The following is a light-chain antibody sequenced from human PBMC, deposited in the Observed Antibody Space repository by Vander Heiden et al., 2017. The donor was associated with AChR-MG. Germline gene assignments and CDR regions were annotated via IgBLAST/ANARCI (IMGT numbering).Light chain of an antibody. CDR3: QQYNASPLT. CDR2: AAS. J-gene: IGKJ4*01. Sequence: QFTQSPSSLSAFIGSRINNTFRASQGIGEYLAWFQQKPGKAPKSLIYAASSLHSGVPSNFSGSGSGTDFTLTISSLEPEDFATYYCQQYNASPLTFGGGTRVEI. CDR1: QGIGEY. V-gene: IGKV1-16*02.